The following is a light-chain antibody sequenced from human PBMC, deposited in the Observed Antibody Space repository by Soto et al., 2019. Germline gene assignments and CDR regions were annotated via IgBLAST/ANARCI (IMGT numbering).Light chain of an antibody. CDR2: WAS. V-gene: IGKV4-1*01. CDR1: QSVLYRSNNQNY. Sequence: DIVMTQSPDSLAVSLGERATINCKSSQSVLYRSNNQNYLAWYQQKPGQPPKLLIYWASIRESGVPDRFSGSGSVTDFTLTISSLQAEDVAVYYCQQHYSTPLTFGQGTKVEIK. J-gene: IGKJ1*01. CDR3: QQHYSTPLT.